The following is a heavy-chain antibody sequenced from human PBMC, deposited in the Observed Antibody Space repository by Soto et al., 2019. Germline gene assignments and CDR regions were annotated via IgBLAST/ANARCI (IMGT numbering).Heavy chain of an antibody. J-gene: IGHJ4*02. Sequence: QLQLQESGPGLVKPSETLSLTCTVSGDSVTISDYYWGWIRQPPGKGLEWIGSIHYSGSTYSNPSLKRRVPISGDTSKKQFSLKLTSVTAADAAVYYCAAHDSGGYYAEYWGQGTLVTVSA. CDR2: IHYSGST. V-gene: IGHV4-39*01. D-gene: IGHD3-22*01. CDR3: AAHDSGGYYAEY. CDR1: GDSVTISDYY.